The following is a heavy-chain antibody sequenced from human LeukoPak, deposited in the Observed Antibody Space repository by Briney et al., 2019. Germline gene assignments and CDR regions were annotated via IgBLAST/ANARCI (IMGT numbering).Heavy chain of an antibody. D-gene: IGHD2-15*01. CDR1: GFTFREYS. CDR3: AKGGYTTWFDP. Sequence: GGSLRLSCAASGFTFREYSMSWVRQAPGKVLEWVSNIRSNGGDTYYTDSVEGRFIICRDNSQKTIYLEMNSLRAGDTAVYYCAKGGYTTWFDPWGQGTLVTVSS. J-gene: IGHJ5*02. CDR2: IRSNGGDT. V-gene: IGHV3-23*01.